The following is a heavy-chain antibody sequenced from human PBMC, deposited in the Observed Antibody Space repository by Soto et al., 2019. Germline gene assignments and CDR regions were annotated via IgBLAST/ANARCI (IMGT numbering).Heavy chain of an antibody. CDR2: IYPGDSDT. CDR1: GYSFTSYW. V-gene: IGHV5-51*01. J-gene: IGHJ6*02. D-gene: IGHD3-10*01. Sequence: PGESLKISCKGSGYSFTSYWIGWVRQMPGRGLEWMGIIYPGDSDTRYSPSFQGQVTISADKSISTAYLQWSSLKASDTAMYYCASLNTPYPGSAVYHYYGMDVWGQGTTVTVSS. CDR3: ASLNTPYPGSAVYHYYGMDV.